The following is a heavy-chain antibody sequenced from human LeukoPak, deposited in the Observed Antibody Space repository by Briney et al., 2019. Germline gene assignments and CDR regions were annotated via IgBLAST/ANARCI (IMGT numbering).Heavy chain of an antibody. CDR2: ISSSSSYI. CDR1: GFTFSSYS. V-gene: IGHV3-21*01. D-gene: IGHD3-22*01. Sequence: GGSLRLSCAASGFTFSSYSMNWVRQAPGKGLEWVSSISSSSSYIYYADSVKGRFTISRDNAKNSLYLQMNSLRAEDTAVYYCASTTYYYDSSGYTSAWFDPWGQGTLVTVSS. CDR3: ASTTYYYDSSGYTSAWFDP. J-gene: IGHJ5*02.